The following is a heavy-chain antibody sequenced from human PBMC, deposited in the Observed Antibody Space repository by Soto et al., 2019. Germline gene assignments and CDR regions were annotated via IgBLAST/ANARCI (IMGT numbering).Heavy chain of an antibody. CDR1: GASMRNYY. Sequence: QVQLQESGPGLLKPSETLSLTCTVSGASMRNYYWSWIRQPAGKGLEWIGRIFGSGETYYNPSLKSRIILSVDLSKSQFSLELTSVTAADTAVYFCVREGDYYDNNGYPLFDYWGQGTLVTVSP. V-gene: IGHV4-4*07. J-gene: IGHJ4*02. CDR2: IFGSGET. CDR3: VREGDYYDNNGYPLFDY. D-gene: IGHD3-22*01.